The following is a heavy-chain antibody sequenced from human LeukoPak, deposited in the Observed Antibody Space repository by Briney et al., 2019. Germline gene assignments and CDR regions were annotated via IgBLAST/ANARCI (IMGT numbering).Heavy chain of an antibody. D-gene: IGHD4-17*01. Sequence: SETLSLTCTVSGGSISSYYWSWIRQPPGKGLEWNGYIYYSGSTNYNPSLKSRVTISVDTSKNQFYLKLSSVTAADTAVYYCARSPTTVTPFDYWGQGTLVTVSS. CDR2: IYYSGST. CDR1: GGSISSYY. V-gene: IGHV4-59*01. CDR3: ARSPTTVTPFDY. J-gene: IGHJ4*02.